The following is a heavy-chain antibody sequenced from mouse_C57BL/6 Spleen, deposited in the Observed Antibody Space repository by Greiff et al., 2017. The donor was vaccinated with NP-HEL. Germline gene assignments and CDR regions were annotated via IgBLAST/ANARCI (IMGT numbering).Heavy chain of an antibody. D-gene: IGHD1-1*01. V-gene: IGHV1-26*01. CDR3: ARPSYPYSFAY. CDR2: INPNNGGT. J-gene: IGHJ3*01. Sequence: VQLQQSGPELVKPGASVKISCKASGYTFTDYYMNWVKQSHGKSLEWIGDINPNNGGTSYNQKFKGKATLTVDKSSSTAYMELRSLTSEDSAVYYCARPSYPYSFAYWGQGTLVTVSA. CDR1: GYTFTDYY.